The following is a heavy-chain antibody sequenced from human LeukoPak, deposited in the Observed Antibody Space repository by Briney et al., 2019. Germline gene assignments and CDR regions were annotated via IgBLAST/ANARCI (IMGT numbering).Heavy chain of an antibody. V-gene: IGHV4-38-2*02. CDR1: GYSISSGYY. CDR2: IYHSGST. CDR3: ARDLGYSSSWNKAFDY. D-gene: IGHD6-13*01. J-gene: IGHJ4*02. Sequence: SETLSLTCTVSGYSISSGYYWGWIRQPPGKGLEWIGSIYHSGSTYYNPSLKSRVTISVDTSKNQFSLKLSSVTAADTAVYYCARDLGYSSSWNKAFDYWGQGTLVTVSS.